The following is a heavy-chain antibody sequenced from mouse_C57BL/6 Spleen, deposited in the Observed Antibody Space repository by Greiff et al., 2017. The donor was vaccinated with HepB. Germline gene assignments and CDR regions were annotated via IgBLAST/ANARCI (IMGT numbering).Heavy chain of an antibody. V-gene: IGHV5-17*01. CDR3: ARISSYVSWYFDV. CDR1: GFTFSDYG. CDR2: ISSGSSTI. J-gene: IGHJ1*03. Sequence: EVKLVASGGGLVKPGGSLKLSCAASGFTFSDYGMHWVRQAPEKGLEWVAYISSGSSTIYYADTVKGRFTISRDNAKNTLFLQMPSLRSEDTAMYYCARISSYVSWYFDVWGTGTTVTVSS. D-gene: IGHD1-1*01.